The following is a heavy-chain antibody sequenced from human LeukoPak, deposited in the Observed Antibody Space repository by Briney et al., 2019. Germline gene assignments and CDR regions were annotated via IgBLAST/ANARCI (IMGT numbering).Heavy chain of an antibody. V-gene: IGHV3-23*01. CDR3: ARDLYSSSPDN. D-gene: IGHD6-6*01. CDR2: ISASGVST. CDR1: GFTFSTYG. J-gene: IGHJ4*02. Sequence: GGSLRLSCAASGFTFSTYGMTWVRQAPGNGLEWLSLISASGVSTYYADSVKGVFTISRDNSKSMLSLQLNSLRAEDTAIYYWARDLYSSSPDNWGQGTLVTVSS.